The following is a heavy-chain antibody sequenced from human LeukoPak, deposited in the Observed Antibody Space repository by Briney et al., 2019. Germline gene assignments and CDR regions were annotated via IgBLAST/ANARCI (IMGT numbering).Heavy chain of an antibody. CDR1: GFTFSDYA. CDR3: AKGCSTSIDCAYFDY. D-gene: IGHD2-2*01. Sequence: GGSLRLSCAASGFTFSDYAMHWVRQAPGKGLEWVSGLSSSGASTIYADSVKGRFSISRDNSKNTLYLQVNSLRAEDTAIYYCAKGCSTSIDCAYFDYWGQGTLVTVSS. V-gene: IGHV3-23*01. J-gene: IGHJ4*02. CDR2: LSSSGAST.